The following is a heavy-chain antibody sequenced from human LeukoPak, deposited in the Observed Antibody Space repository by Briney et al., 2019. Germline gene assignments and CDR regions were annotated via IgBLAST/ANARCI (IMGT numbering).Heavy chain of an antibody. CDR3: AKASYYYDSSGYIDY. V-gene: IGHV3-30*18. Sequence: GGSLRLSCAASGLTFSSYGMHWVRQAPGKGLEWVAVISYDGSNKYYADSVKGRFTISRDNSKNTLYLQMNSLRAEDTAVYYCAKASYYYDSSGYIDYRGQGTLVTVSS. J-gene: IGHJ4*02. CDR1: GLTFSSYG. CDR2: ISYDGSNK. D-gene: IGHD3-22*01.